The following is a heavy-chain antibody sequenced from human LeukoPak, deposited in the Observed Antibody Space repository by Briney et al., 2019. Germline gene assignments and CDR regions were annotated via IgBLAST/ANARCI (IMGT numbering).Heavy chain of an antibody. CDR1: GFTFSSYA. J-gene: IGHJ4*02. CDR3: ARGNVAAAGTFDY. D-gene: IGHD6-13*01. V-gene: IGHV3-64*01. CDR2: ISGNGGST. Sequence: GGSLRLSCAASGFTFSSYAMHWVRQAPGKGLEYVSAISGNGGSTHYANSVKGRFTISRDNSKNTLYLQMGSLRAEDMAVYYCARGNVAAAGTFDYWGQGTLVTVSS.